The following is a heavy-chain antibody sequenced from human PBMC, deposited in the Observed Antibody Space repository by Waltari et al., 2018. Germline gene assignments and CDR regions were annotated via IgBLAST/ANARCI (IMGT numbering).Heavy chain of an antibody. J-gene: IGHJ4*02. V-gene: IGHV1-69*12. Sequence: QVQLVQSGAEVKKPGSSVKVSCKASGGTFSSYAISWVRQAAGQGFEWMGGIILIFGTANYAQKVQGRVTITADEATSTAYMELRSLRSEDTAVYYCGGGYYDSSGYSLDYWGQGTLVTVSS. CDR1: GGTFSSYA. D-gene: IGHD3-22*01. CDR3: GGGYYDSSGYSLDY. CDR2: IILIFGTA.